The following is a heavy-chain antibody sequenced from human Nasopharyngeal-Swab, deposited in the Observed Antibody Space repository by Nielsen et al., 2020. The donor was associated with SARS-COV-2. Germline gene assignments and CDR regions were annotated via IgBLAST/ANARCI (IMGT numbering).Heavy chain of an antibody. D-gene: IGHD1-26*01. Sequence: RQAPGKGLERIGYIYYSGSTYYNPSLKSRVTISVDTSKNQFSLKLSSVTAADTAVYYCARANSGSYFDYWGQGTLVTVSS. CDR2: IYYSGST. V-gene: IGHV4-31*02. CDR3: ARANSGSYFDY. J-gene: IGHJ4*02.